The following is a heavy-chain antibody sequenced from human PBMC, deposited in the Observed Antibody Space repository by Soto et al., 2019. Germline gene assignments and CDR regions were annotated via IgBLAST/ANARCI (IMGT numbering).Heavy chain of an antibody. D-gene: IGHD2-21*02. CDR1: AFTFSRYS. Sequence: PGGALRLSWAASAFTFSRYSMNWVRQAPGKGLEWVSSISSSSSYIYYADSVKGRFTISRDNAKNSLYLQMNSLRAEDTAVYYCARDGQVETDVFRLVPTSTDFCGRSTLVTV. CDR2: ISSSSSYI. CDR3: ARDGQVETDVFRLVPTSTDF. J-gene: IGHJ2*01. V-gene: IGHV3-21*01.